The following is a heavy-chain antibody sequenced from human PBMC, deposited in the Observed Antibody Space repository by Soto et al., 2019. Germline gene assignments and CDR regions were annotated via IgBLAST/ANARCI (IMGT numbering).Heavy chain of an antibody. CDR2: IYSGGST. CDR3: ARETIAVAGVGFDY. D-gene: IGHD6-19*01. J-gene: IGHJ4*02. V-gene: IGHV3-53*01. Sequence: EVQLVESGGGLIQPGGSLRLSCAASGFTVSSNYMSWVRQAPGKGLEWVSVIYSGGSTYYADSVKGRFTISRDNSKNTLYLQMNSLRAEDTAVYYCARETIAVAGVGFDYWGQGTLVTVSS. CDR1: GFTVSSNY.